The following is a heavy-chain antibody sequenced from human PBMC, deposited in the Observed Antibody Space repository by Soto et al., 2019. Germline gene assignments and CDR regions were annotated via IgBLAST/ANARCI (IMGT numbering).Heavy chain of an antibody. CDR1: GGSFSGYY. V-gene: IGHV4-34*01. J-gene: IGHJ1*01. D-gene: IGHD3-10*02. CDR2: INHSGST. Sequence: QVQLQQWGAGLLKPSETLSLTCAVYGGSFSGYYWSWIRQPPGKGLEWIGEINHSGSTNYNPSLKSRVTISVDTSKNQFSLKLSSVTAADTAVYYCARGKLLRPGYFQHWGQGTLVTVSS. CDR3: ARGKLLRPGYFQH.